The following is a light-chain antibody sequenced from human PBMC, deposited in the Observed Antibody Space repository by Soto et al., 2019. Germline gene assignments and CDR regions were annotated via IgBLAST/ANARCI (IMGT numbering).Light chain of an antibody. CDR3: QQYDNSPIT. V-gene: IGKV3-20*01. CDR2: GAS. CDR1: QSISSSF. Sequence: EIVLTQSPGILSLSAGERASLSCGASQSISSSFLAWYQQTTGQAPRILIYGASSRATGIPDRFSGTGSETDCTLTISRLEPEDFAVYYCQQYDNSPITFGQGTRLEIK. J-gene: IGKJ5*01.